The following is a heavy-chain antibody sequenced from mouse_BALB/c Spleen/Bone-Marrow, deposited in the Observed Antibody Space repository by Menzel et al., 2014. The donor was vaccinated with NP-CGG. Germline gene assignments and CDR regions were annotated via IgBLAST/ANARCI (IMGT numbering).Heavy chain of an antibody. CDR2: INPDSSTI. D-gene: IGHD1-1*01. CDR3: ARLYYYGNFAY. CDR1: GFDSSRYW. V-gene: IGHV4-1*02. Sequence: EVKLMESGGGLVQPGGSLKLSCAASGFDSSRYWMSWVRQAPGEGLEWIGEINPDSSTINYTPSLKDKFIISRDNAKNTLYLQMSKVRSEDTALYYCARLYYYGNFAYWGQGTTLTVSS. J-gene: IGHJ2*01.